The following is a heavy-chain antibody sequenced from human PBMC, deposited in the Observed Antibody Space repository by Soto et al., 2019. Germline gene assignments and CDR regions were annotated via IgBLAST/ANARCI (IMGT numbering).Heavy chain of an antibody. V-gene: IGHV4-31*03. J-gene: IGHJ6*02. CDR3: ARALPSYYYYGMDV. CDR2: IYYSGST. Sequence: PSETLSLTCTVSGGSISSGGYYWSWIRQHPGKGLEWIGYIYYSGSTYYKPSLKSRVTISVDTSKNQFSLKLSSVTAADTAVYYCARALPSYYYYGMDVWGQGTTVTVSS. CDR1: GGSISSGGYY.